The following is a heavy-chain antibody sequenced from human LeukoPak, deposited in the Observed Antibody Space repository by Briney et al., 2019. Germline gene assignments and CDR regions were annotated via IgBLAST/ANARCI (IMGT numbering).Heavy chain of an antibody. CDR2: IYHSGST. CDR3: ARDLGGYSDGSYYYYMDV. V-gene: IGHV4-4*02. J-gene: IGHJ6*03. D-gene: IGHD5-18*01. Sequence: SGTLSLTCAVSGGSISSSNWWSWVRQPPGKGLEWIGEIYHSGSTNYNPSLKSRVTMSVDTSKNQCTLKLSSVTAADTAVYYCARDLGGYSDGSYYYYMDVWGKGTTVTVSS. CDR1: GGSISSSNW.